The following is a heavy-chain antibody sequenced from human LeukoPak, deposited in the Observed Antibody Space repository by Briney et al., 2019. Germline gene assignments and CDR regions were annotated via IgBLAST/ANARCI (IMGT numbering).Heavy chain of an antibody. CDR2: IYSGGST. V-gene: IGHV3-53*01. CDR3: AKDSRYSSSWYLFDY. Sequence: GGSLRLSCAASGFTVSSNYMSWVRQAPGKGLEWVSVIYSGGSTYYADSVKGRFTISRDNSKNTLYLQMNSLRAEDTAVYYCAKDSRYSSSWYLFDYWGQGTLVTVSS. D-gene: IGHD6-13*01. J-gene: IGHJ4*02. CDR1: GFTVSSNY.